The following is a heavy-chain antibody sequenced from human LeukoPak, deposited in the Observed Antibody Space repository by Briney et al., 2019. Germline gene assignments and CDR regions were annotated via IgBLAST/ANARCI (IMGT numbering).Heavy chain of an antibody. CDR1: GGSISSYY. J-gene: IGHJ4*02. CDR3: ARRTVKDSSSWYDY. Sequence: SETLSLTCTVSGGSISSYYWSWIRQPPGKGLEWIGYNYTSGSTNYNPSLKSRVTISVDTSKNQFSLKLSSVTAADTAVYYCARRTVKDSSSWYDYWGQGTLVTVSS. CDR2: NYTSGST. V-gene: IGHV4-4*09. D-gene: IGHD6-13*01.